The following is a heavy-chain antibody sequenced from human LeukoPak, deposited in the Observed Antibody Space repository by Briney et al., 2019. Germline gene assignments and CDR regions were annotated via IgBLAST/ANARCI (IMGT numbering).Heavy chain of an antibody. D-gene: IGHD4-23*01. J-gene: IGHJ3*02. CDR3: ASDYGGNSGAFDI. CDR1: GGSFSGYY. V-gene: IGHV4-34*01. Sequence: SETLSLTCAVYGGSFSGYYWSWIRQPPGKGLEWIGEINHSGSTNYNPSLKSRVTISVDTSKNQCSLKLSSVTAADTAVYYCASDYGGNSGAFDIWGQGTMVTVSS. CDR2: INHSGST.